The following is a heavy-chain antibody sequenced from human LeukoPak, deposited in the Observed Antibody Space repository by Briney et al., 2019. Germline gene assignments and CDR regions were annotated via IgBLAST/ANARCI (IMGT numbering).Heavy chain of an antibody. Sequence: APVKVFCKASGYTFTSYYMHWVRQAPGQGLEWMGIINPSGGSTSYAQKFQGRVTMTRDTSTSTVYMELSSLRSEDTAVYYCARDITGTTEFDYWGQGALVTVSS. CDR2: INPSGGST. CDR1: GYTFTSYY. J-gene: IGHJ4*02. V-gene: IGHV1-46*01. CDR3: ARDITGTTEFDY. D-gene: IGHD1-20*01.